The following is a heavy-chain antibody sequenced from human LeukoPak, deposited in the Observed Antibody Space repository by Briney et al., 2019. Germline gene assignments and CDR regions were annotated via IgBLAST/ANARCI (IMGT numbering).Heavy chain of an antibody. D-gene: IGHD6-19*01. Sequence: PGGSLRLSYAASGFAFSSQDMGWVRQAPGKGLEWVSAISDSGDRTYYVDSVKGRFTISRDNSKNTLYLQMNSLRADDTAVYYCAKDARRSSGWYFFDHWGQGTLVTVSS. V-gene: IGHV3-23*01. CDR2: ISDSGDRT. CDR1: GFAFSSQD. CDR3: AKDARRSSGWYFFDH. J-gene: IGHJ4*02.